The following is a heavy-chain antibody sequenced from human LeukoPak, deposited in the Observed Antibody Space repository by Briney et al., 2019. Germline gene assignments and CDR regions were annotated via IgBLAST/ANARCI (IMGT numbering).Heavy chain of an antibody. CDR2: INPNSGGT. Sequence: ASVKVSCKASGYTFTGYYMHWVRQAPGQGLEWMGWINPNSGGTNYAQKFQGRVTMTRDTPISTAYMELSRLRSDDTAVYYCARELWARGVIIQYNWFDPWGQGTLVTVSS. CDR1: GYTFTGYY. CDR3: ARELWARGVIIQYNWFDP. D-gene: IGHD3-10*01. V-gene: IGHV1-2*02. J-gene: IGHJ5*02.